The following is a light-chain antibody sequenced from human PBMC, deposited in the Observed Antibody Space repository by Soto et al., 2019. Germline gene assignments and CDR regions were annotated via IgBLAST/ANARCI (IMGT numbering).Light chain of an antibody. CDR1: QSVSSSY. CDR2: GAS. V-gene: IGKV3-20*01. Sequence: EIVLTQSPGTLSLSPGERATLSCRASQSVSSSYLAWYQQKPGQAPRPLIYGASSRAIGIPDRFSGRGSGTDFTLTISRLEPEDFAVYYCQQYGSSPWTFGQGTRWIS. CDR3: QQYGSSPWT. J-gene: IGKJ1*01.